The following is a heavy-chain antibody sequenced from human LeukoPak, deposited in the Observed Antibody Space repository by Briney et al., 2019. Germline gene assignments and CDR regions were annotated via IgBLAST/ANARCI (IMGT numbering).Heavy chain of an antibody. CDR2: IYYSGST. Sequence: SETLSLTCTVSGGSISSYYWSWIRQPPGKGLEWIGYIYYSGSTNYNPSLKSRVTISVDTSKNQFSLKLSSVTAADTAVYYCARVRTQLWDHFDYWGQGTLVTVSS. CDR1: GGSISSYY. CDR3: ARVRTQLWDHFDY. V-gene: IGHV4-59*01. J-gene: IGHJ4*02. D-gene: IGHD5-18*01.